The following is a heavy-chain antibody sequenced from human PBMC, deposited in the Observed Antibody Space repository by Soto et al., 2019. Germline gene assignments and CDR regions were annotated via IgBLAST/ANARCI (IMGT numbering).Heavy chain of an antibody. CDR2: ISGSGRAT. Sequence: EVPLVESGGGLVQPGGSLRLSCTVSGFTFSRYSINWVRQAPGKGLEWVSYISGSGRATLYADSVKGRFTISRDNGKKSLYLQMKSLRADDTAVYYCARDGGVAYDMDVWGQGTTVTVSS. V-gene: IGHV3-48*01. CDR3: ARDGGVAYDMDV. J-gene: IGHJ6*02. CDR1: GFTFSRYS. D-gene: IGHD3-16*01.